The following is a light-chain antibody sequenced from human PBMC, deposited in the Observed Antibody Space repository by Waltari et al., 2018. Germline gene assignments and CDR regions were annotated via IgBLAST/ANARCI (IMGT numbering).Light chain of an antibody. J-gene: IGLJ3*02. Sequence: QSALTQPPSASGSPGQSVTISCTGTSSDVGGYNYVSWYQQHPGKAPQVMIYEVSKRPPGVPDRFSGYKSGNTASLTVSGVQAEDEADYYCSSYGGSNNLVFGGGTKLTVL. CDR1: SSDVGGYNY. CDR2: EVS. CDR3: SSYGGSNNLV. V-gene: IGLV2-8*01.